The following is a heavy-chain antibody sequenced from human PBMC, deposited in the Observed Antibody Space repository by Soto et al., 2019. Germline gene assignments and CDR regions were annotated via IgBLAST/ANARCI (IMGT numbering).Heavy chain of an antibody. D-gene: IGHD6-13*01. CDR1: GFTFSSYG. J-gene: IGHJ6*03. CDR3: ASPYSSPRRDYYYYMDV. CDR2: IWYDGSNK. V-gene: IGHV3-33*01. Sequence: GGSLRLSCAASGFTFSSYGMHWVRQAPGKGLEWVAVIWYDGSNKYYADSVKGRFTISRDNSKNTLYLQMNSLRAEDTAVYYCASPYSSPRRDYYYYMDVWGKGTTVTVSS.